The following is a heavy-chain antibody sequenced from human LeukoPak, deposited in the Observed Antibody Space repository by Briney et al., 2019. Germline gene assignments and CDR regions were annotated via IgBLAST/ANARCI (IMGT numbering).Heavy chain of an antibody. V-gene: IGHV4-59*01. CDR2: IYHSGST. CDR1: GGSISTYY. J-gene: IGHJ6*03. Sequence: SETLSLTCTVSGGSISTYYWSWIRQPPGKGLEWIGYIYHSGSTKYNPSLKSRVTISVDTSQNQFSLKLSSVTAADTAVYYCARYLVGPLVGSYYSHYMDVWGKGTTDTVSS. D-gene: IGHD2-2*01. CDR3: ARYLVGPLVGSYYSHYMDV.